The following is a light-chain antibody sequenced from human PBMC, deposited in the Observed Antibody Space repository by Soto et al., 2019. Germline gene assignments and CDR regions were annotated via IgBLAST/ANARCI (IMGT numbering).Light chain of an antibody. V-gene: IGKV1-9*01. J-gene: IGKJ4*01. CDR2: AAS. CDR1: QGISSY. Sequence: IQLTQSPSSLSASVGDRVTITCRASQGISSYLAWYQQKLGKAPNLLIYAASTLQRGVPSRFSGSGSGTDFTLTNSSLQPEDFATYYCQQLNSYPPTFGGGTKVEIK. CDR3: QQLNSYPPT.